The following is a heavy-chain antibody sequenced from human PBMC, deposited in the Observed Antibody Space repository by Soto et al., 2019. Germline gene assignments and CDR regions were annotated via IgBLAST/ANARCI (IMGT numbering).Heavy chain of an antibody. CDR3: ARGLRGPRWASGNRIDY. V-gene: IGHV4-31*03. CDR1: GGSISSGGYY. J-gene: IGHJ4*02. CDR2: IYYSGST. Sequence: PSETLSLTCTVSGGSISSGGYYWSWIRQHPGKGLEWIGYIYYSGSTNYNPSLKSRVTISVDTSKNQFSLKLSSVTAADTAVYYCARGLRGPRWASGNRIDYWGQGTLVTVSS. D-gene: IGHD3-10*01.